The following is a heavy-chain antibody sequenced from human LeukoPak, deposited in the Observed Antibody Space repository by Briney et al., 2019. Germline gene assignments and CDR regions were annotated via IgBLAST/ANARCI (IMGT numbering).Heavy chain of an antibody. CDR2: INWNGGST. Sequence: GGSLRLSCAASGFTFDDYGMSWVRQAPGKGLEWVSGINWNGGSTGYADSVKGRFTISRDNAKNSLYLQMNSLRAEDTAVYYCAKGAYYYDSSGYLYYFDYWGQGTLVTVSS. CDR1: GFTFDDYG. V-gene: IGHV3-20*04. J-gene: IGHJ4*02. CDR3: AKGAYYYDSSGYLYYFDY. D-gene: IGHD3-22*01.